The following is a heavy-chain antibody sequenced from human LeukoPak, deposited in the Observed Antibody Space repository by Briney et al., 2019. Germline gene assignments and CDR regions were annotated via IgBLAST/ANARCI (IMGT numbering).Heavy chain of an antibody. CDR2: IYYSGYT. Sequence: SETLSLTCTVSGGSISSYYWSWIRQPPGKGLKWIGNIYYSGYTTYSPSLRSRVTISVDTSKNQFSLKLSSVTAADTAVYYCARDSCSGGSCYSLVEYWGQGTLVTVSS. CDR3: ARDSCSGGSCYSLVEY. J-gene: IGHJ4*02. V-gene: IGHV4-59*12. CDR1: GGSISSYY. D-gene: IGHD2-15*01.